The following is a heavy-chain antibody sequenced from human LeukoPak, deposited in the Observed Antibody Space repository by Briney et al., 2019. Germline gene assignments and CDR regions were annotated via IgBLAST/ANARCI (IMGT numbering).Heavy chain of an antibody. CDR2: SSASGGNI. CDR1: GFTFNDYA. Sequence: GGSLRLSCELSGFTFNDYAMSWVRQAPGKGLEWVAASSASGGNIYYADSLKGRFTISRDNSKNMFYLQMNNLRAEDTAIYYCAKFRLEWELQGAFDFWGPGTLVTVFS. V-gene: IGHV3-23*01. D-gene: IGHD1-26*01. CDR3: AKFRLEWELQGAFDF. J-gene: IGHJ3*01.